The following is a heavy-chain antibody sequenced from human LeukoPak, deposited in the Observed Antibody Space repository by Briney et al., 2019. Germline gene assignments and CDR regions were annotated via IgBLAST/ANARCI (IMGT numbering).Heavy chain of an antibody. V-gene: IGHV2-5*02. CDR2: IFWDDDK. CDR1: GFSLSTRGGG. Sequence: SGPTLVKPPQTLTLTCTFSGFSLSTRGGGVGWVRQPPGKALEWLALIFWDDDKYYSPSLKNRLTITKGTSRNQVVLTMTNVDPVDTATYYCAHTGYSYGLDFWGQGTLVTVSS. J-gene: IGHJ4*02. D-gene: IGHD5-18*01. CDR3: AHTGYSYGLDF.